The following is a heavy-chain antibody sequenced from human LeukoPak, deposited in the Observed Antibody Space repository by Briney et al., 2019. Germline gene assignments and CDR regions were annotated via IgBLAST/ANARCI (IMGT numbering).Heavy chain of an antibody. J-gene: IGHJ4*02. V-gene: IGHV3-30-3*02. Sequence: GGSLRLSCAASGFTFSSYAMHWVRQAPGKGLEWVAVISYDGSNKYYADSVKGRFIISRDKSKNTLYLQMNSLRAEDTAVYYCAKQLGYCSDGSCYFPYWGQGTLVTVSS. CDR3: AKQLGYCSDGSCYFPY. D-gene: IGHD2-15*01. CDR1: GFTFSSYA. CDR2: ISYDGSNK.